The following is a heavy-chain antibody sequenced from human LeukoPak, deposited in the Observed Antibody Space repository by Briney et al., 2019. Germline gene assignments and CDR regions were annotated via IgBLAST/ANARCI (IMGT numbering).Heavy chain of an antibody. J-gene: IGHJ4*02. D-gene: IGHD6-19*01. CDR2: ISSSSSYI. CDR3: ASSGIAVAADFDY. Sequence: GGSLRLSCAASGFTFSSYSMNWVRQAPGRGLEWVSSISSSSSYIYYADSVKGRFTISRDNAKNSLYLQMNSLRAEDTAVYYCASSGIAVAADFDYWGQGTLVTVSS. CDR1: GFTFSSYS. V-gene: IGHV3-21*01.